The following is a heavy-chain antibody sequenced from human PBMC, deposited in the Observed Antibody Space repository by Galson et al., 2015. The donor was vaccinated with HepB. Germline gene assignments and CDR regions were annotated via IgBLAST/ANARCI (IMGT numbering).Heavy chain of an antibody. CDR1: GFTFSSYS. J-gene: IGHJ6*02. D-gene: IGHD4-17*01. CDR2: ISSCSSYI. V-gene: IGHV3-21*01. Sequence: SLRLSCAASGFTFSSYSMNWVRQAPGKGLEWVSSISSCSSYIYYADSEKGRFTISRDNAKNSLYLQMNSLRAEDTAVYYCAREGDYGVYYYYGMDVWGQGTTVTVSS. CDR3: AREGDYGVYYYYGMDV.